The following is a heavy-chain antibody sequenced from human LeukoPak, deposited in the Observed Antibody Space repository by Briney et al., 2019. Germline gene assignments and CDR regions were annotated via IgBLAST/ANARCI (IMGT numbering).Heavy chain of an antibody. Sequence: GGSLRLSCAASGFTFSSYAMHWVRQAPGKGLEWFSAISGSGDNTHYADSVKGRFTISRDNIKNTVSLQMNSLRAEDTAVYYCAKESKAGISPYVDYWGQGTLVTVSS. J-gene: IGHJ4*02. D-gene: IGHD1-1*01. CDR1: GFTFSSYA. CDR2: ISGSGDNT. V-gene: IGHV3-23*01. CDR3: AKESKAGISPYVDY.